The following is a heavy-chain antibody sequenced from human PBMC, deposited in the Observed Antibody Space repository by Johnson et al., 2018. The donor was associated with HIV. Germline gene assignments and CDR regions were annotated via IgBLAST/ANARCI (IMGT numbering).Heavy chain of an antibody. CDR2: ISGSGGST. Sequence: VQLVESGGGVVQPGRSLRLSCAASGFTFSSYAMHWVRQAPGKGLEWVSAISGSGGSTYYADSVKGRFTISRDNSKNTLYLQMNSLRAEDTAVYYCAKDKGKWELRGAFDIWGQGTMVTVSS. V-gene: IGHV3-23*04. D-gene: IGHD1-26*01. CDR1: GFTFSSYA. J-gene: IGHJ3*02. CDR3: AKDKGKWELRGAFDI.